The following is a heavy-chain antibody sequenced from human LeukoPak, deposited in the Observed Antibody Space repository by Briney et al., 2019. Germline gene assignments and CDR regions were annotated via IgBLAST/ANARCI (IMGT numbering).Heavy chain of an antibody. CDR2: ISSTSNYI. CDR3: ARDEGYFQH. V-gene: IGHV3-21*01. J-gene: IGHJ1*01. CDR1: GFTFGTYS. Sequence: GGSLRLSCAASGFTFGTYSMNWVRQAPGKGLEWVSSISSTSNYIYYADSVKGRFTISRDNAKNSLYLQMNSLRAEDTAVYYCARDEGYFQHWGQGTLVTVSS.